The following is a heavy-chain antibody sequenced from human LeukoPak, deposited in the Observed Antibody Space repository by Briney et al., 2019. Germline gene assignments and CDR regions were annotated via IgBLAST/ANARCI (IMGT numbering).Heavy chain of an antibody. CDR2: MNVDSGGT. Sequence: ASVKVSCKASGHMFTDYYMHWVRQAPGQGPEWMGWMNVDSGGTKYAQKFQGRVTMTRDTSISTAFMDLTRLRSDDTAVYYCARDSKVTGTSFDSWGQGTLVTVSS. V-gene: IGHV1-2*02. CDR1: GHMFTDYY. J-gene: IGHJ4*02. D-gene: IGHD6-19*01. CDR3: ARDSKVTGTSFDS.